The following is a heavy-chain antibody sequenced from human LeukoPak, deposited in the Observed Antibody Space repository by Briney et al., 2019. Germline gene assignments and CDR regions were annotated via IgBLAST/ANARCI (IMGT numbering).Heavy chain of an antibody. Sequence: GGSLRLSCAASGFTFSSYAMHWVRQAPGKGLEWVAVISYGGSNKYYADSVKGRFTISRDNSKNTLYLQMNSLRAEDTAVYYCAREEYYYDSSGYYFTLFDCWGQGTLVTVSS. CDR1: GFTFSSYA. CDR2: ISYGGSNK. D-gene: IGHD3-22*01. J-gene: IGHJ4*02. CDR3: AREEYYYDSSGYYFTLFDC. V-gene: IGHV3-30-3*01.